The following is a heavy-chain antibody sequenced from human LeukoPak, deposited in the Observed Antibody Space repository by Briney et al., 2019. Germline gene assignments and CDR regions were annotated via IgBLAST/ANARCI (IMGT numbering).Heavy chain of an antibody. Sequence: SSETLSLTCTVSGGSISSSSYYWGWIRQPPGKGLEWIGSIYYSGSTYYNPSLKSRVTISVDTSKNQFSLKLSSVTAADTAVYYCARGESDFWSGYRTYYFDYWGQGTLVTVSS. CDR2: IYYSGST. V-gene: IGHV4-39*07. J-gene: IGHJ4*02. D-gene: IGHD3-3*01. CDR1: GGSISSSSYY. CDR3: ARGESDFWSGYRTYYFDY.